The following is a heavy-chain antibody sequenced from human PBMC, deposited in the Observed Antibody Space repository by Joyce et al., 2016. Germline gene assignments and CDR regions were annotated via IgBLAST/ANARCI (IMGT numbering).Heavy chain of an antibody. CDR2: IYFSGST. D-gene: IGHD6-19*01. CDR3: ARAGDSSGWYSYFDY. Sequence: QVQLQESGPGLVKPSETLSLTCTVSGGSVSGGSFYWTWMRQPPGKRLEWIGYIYFSGSTNYNPSLKSRVTISMDTSKNHVSLSLSSVTAADTAVYYCARAGDSSGWYSYFDYWGQGTLVTVSS. J-gene: IGHJ4*02. V-gene: IGHV4-61*03. CDR1: GGSVSGGSFY.